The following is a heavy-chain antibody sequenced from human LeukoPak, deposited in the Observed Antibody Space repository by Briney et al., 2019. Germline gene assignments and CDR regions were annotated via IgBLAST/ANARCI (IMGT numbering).Heavy chain of an antibody. J-gene: IGHJ6*04. D-gene: IGHD2-2*01. CDR3: ARDPIVVVPAAIEGSYYYYYYGMDV. V-gene: IGHV4-59*01. CDR2: IYYSGST. CDR1: GGSISSYY. Sequence: SETLSLTCTVSGGSISSYYWSWVRQPPGKGLEWIGYIYYSGSTNYNPSLKSRVTISVDTSKNQFSLKLSSVTAADTAVYHCARDPIVVVPAAIEGSYYYYYYGMDVWGKGTTVTVSS.